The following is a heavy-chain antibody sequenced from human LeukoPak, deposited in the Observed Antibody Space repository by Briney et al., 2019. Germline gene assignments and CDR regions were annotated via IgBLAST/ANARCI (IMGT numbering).Heavy chain of an antibody. V-gene: IGHV4-4*09. CDR2: CHVSGNT. CDR1: GDSIDSYY. Sequence: SETLSLTCSVSGDSIDSYYWSWIRQPPGKGLGWIGFCHVSGNTRYSPSLRGRATVSVDTSKNKVSLKLATVTAADSAVYCARHGRHLWDGDSHDYAFELWGQGTLVTVSS. D-gene: IGHD1-26*01. CDR3: RHGRHLWDGDSHDYAFEL. J-gene: IGHJ3*01.